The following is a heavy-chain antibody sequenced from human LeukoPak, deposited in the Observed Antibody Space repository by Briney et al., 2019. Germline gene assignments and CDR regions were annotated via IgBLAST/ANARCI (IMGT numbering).Heavy chain of an antibody. CDR1: GFIFSNYA. CDR3: ARSGVLLWFGELYYFDY. V-gene: IGHV3-23*01. CDR2: IRGSGGGT. Sequence: GGSLRLSCAASGFIFSNYALMWLRQSPGKGLEWVSAIRGSGGGTVYADSVKGRFTISRDNSKNTLYLQMNSLRAEDTAVYYCARSGVLLWFGELYYFDYWGQGTLVTVSS. D-gene: IGHD3-10*01. J-gene: IGHJ4*02.